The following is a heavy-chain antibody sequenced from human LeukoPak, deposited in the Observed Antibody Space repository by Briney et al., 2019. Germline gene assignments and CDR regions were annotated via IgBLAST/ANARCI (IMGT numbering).Heavy chain of an antibody. D-gene: IGHD5-18*01. CDR1: SVTFLSYW. V-gene: IGHV3-7*01. Sequence: GGSLRLSCAASSVTFLSYWMSWVRQAPGKGLEWVANIKQDGSEKYYVDSAKGRFTISRDNAKNSLYLQMNSLITEDTAVYYCARDQRGYSYVDYWGQGTLVTVSS. CDR3: ARDQRGYSYVDY. J-gene: IGHJ4*02. CDR2: IKQDGSEK.